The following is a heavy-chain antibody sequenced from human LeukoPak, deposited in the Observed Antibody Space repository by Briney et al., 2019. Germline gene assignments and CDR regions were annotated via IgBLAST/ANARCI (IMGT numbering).Heavy chain of an antibody. CDR3: ARDGTNSWFDP. D-gene: IGHD1-26*01. CDR2: FSISGGT. V-gene: IGHV4-61*02. J-gene: IGHJ5*02. Sequence: KSSETLSLTCTVSGGSISSGSYYWSWIRQPAGKGPEWIGRFSISGGTKYRPSRESRLTVSADTSKNQFSLKLSSVTAADTALYNCARDGTNSWFDPWGQGILVTVSS. CDR1: GGSISSGSYY.